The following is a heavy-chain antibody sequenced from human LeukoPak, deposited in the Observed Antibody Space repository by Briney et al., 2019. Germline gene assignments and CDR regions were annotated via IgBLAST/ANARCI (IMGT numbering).Heavy chain of an antibody. CDR3: ARHDGWWKHTNIVVVPAATGIDY. Sequence: PSETLSLTCTVSGGSISSSSYYWGWIRQPPGKGLEWIGSIYYSGSTYYNPSLKSRVTISVDTSKNQFSLKLSSVTAADTAVYYCARHDGWWKHTNIVVVPAATGIDYWGQGTLVTVSS. V-gene: IGHV4-39*01. CDR1: GGSISSSSYY. J-gene: IGHJ4*02. D-gene: IGHD2-2*01. CDR2: IYYSGST.